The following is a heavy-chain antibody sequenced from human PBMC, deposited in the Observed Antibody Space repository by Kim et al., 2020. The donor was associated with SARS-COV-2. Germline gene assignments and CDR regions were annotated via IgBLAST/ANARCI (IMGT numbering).Heavy chain of an antibody. J-gene: IGHJ3*02. D-gene: IGHD6-13*01. V-gene: IGHV6-1*01. Sequence: YAVSVKSRITVNPDTSKTQFSLQLISVTPEDTAVYYCARESSTWADDSFDIWGQGTMVIVSS. CDR3: ARESSTWADDSFDI.